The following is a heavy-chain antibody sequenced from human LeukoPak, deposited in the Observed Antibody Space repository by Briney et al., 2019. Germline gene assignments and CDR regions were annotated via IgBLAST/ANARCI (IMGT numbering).Heavy chain of an antibody. J-gene: IGHJ4*02. CDR1: GDSISSGYF. CDR3: ARLINYYFDY. CDR2: IYETGST. D-gene: IGHD3-10*01. V-gene: IGHV4-38-2*02. Sequence: SETLSLTCSVSGDSISSGYFWGWIRQPPGQGLEWIGSIYETGSTYYNPSLKSRVTISVDTSKNQFSLKLSSVTAADTAVYYCARLINYYFDYWGQGTLVTVSS.